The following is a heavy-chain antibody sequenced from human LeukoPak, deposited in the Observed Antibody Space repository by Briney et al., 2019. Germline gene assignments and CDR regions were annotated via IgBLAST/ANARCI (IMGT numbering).Heavy chain of an antibody. CDR2: ISYDGSNK. D-gene: IGHD5-12*01. CDR3: ARVPPRPLKGYPDI. CDR1: GFTFSSYA. Sequence: GGSLRLSCAASGFTFSSYAMHWVRQAPGKGLEWVAVISYDGSNKYYADSVKGRFTISRDNSKNTLYLQMNSLRAEDTAVYYCARVPPRPLKGYPDIWGQGTMVTVSS. V-gene: IGHV3-30-3*01. J-gene: IGHJ3*02.